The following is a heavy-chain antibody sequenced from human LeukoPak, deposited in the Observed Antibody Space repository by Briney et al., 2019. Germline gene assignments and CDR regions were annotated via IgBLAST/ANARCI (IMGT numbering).Heavy chain of an antibody. Sequence: SVKVSCKASGGTFSSYAISWVRQAPGQGLEWMGGIIPIFGTANYAQKFQGRVTITADKSTSTAYMELSSLRSEDTAVYYCARVPYTYYYDSSGYYCLEWGQGTLVTVSS. CDR1: GGTFSSYA. D-gene: IGHD3-22*01. J-gene: IGHJ4*02. CDR3: ARVPYTYYYDSSGYYCLE. CDR2: IIPIFGTA. V-gene: IGHV1-69*06.